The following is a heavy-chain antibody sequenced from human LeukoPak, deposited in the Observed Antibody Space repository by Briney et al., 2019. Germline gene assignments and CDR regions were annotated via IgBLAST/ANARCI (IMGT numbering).Heavy chain of an antibody. CDR3: AKDGHYYDSSRYFQH. V-gene: IGHV3-30-3*01. J-gene: IGHJ1*01. CDR1: GFTFSSYA. Sequence: GGSLRLSCAASGFTFSSYAMHWVRQAPGKGLEWVAVISYDGSNKYYADSVKGRFTISRDNSKNTLYLQMNSLRAEDTAVYYCAKDGHYYDSSRYFQHWGQGTLVTVSS. D-gene: IGHD3-22*01. CDR2: ISYDGSNK.